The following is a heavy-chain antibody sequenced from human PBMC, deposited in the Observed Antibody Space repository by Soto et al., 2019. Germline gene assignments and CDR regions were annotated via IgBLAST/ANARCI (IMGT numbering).Heavy chain of an antibody. D-gene: IGHD2-15*01. CDR2: IIPIFGTA. Sequence: QVQLVQSGAEVKKPGSSVKVSCKASGGTFSSYAISWVRQAPGQGLEWMGGIIPIFGTANYAQKFQGRVTMTADDSKSTAYIALSRLRSEDTAVYYCARDIVVVVAAKPVFWDYYYGMDVWGQGTTVTVS. CDR3: ARDIVVVVAAKPVFWDYYYGMDV. V-gene: IGHV1-69*12. CDR1: GGTFSSYA. J-gene: IGHJ6*02.